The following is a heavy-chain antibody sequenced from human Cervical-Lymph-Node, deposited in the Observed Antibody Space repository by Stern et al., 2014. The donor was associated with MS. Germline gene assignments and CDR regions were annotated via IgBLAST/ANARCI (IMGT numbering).Heavy chain of an antibody. CDR2: ITTGNGNR. J-gene: IGHJ6*01. D-gene: IGHD4-23*01. CDR1: GYNFTDYG. V-gene: IGHV1-3*04. Sequence: QVQLVQSGAEVKKPGASVKVSCKTAGYNFTDYGIIWVRQAPGQRLEWMGWITTGNGNRRYSQKIQGRVTITRDTSASTAYMELSSLRSEDTAVYYCARTGTVVTSGYYYGMDVWGQGTTVTVSS. CDR3: ARTGTVVTSGYYYGMDV.